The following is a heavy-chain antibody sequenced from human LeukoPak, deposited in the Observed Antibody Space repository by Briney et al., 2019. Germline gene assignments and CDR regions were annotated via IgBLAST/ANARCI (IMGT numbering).Heavy chain of an antibody. CDR3: ARQAEPNDYYYYYYMDV. D-gene: IGHD1-1*01. J-gene: IGHJ6*03. CDR2: INTNTGNP. Sequence: ASVKVSCKASGYTLTSYAMNWVRQAPGQGLEWMGWINTNTGNPTYAQGFTGRFVFSLDTSVSTAYLQISSLKAEDTAVYYCARQAEPNDYYYYYYMDVWGKGTTVTVSS. CDR1: GYTLTSYA. V-gene: IGHV7-4-1*02.